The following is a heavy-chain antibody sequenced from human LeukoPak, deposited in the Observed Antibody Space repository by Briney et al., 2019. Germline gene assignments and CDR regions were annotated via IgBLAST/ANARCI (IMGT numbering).Heavy chain of an antibody. CDR1: GYTFTSYG. CDR3: TRDRYQFDNSGYYVFDY. D-gene: IGHD3-22*01. Sequence: ASVKVSCKASGYTFTSYGISWVRQAPGQGLEWMGWISAYNGNTNYAQNLQGRVIMTTDTSTSAAYMELRSLRSDDTAVYYCTRDRYQFDNSGYYVFDYWGQGTLVTVSS. J-gene: IGHJ4*02. V-gene: IGHV1-18*01. CDR2: ISAYNGNT.